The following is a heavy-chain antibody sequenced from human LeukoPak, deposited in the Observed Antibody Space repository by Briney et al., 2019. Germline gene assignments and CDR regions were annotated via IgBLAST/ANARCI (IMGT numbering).Heavy chain of an antibody. D-gene: IGHD3-3*01. Sequence: KPSETLSLTCNVSGGAVNSYYWSWIRQTPGEGLKWIGYISHNGNIDYAPSLKSRVTMSIDTTKNQFSLKLTSVTAADTALYFCARGFCSDEICQVFTHWGQGIQVTVSS. J-gene: IGHJ4*02. CDR1: GGAVNSYY. CDR2: ISHNGNI. V-gene: IGHV4-59*02. CDR3: ARGFCSDEICQVFTH.